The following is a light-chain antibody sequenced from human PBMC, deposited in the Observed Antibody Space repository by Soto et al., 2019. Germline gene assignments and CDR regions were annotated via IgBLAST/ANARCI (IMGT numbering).Light chain of an antibody. CDR1: QSINTW. V-gene: IGKV1-5*03. CDR3: QQYQTYSQ. CDR2: KAS. J-gene: IGKJ1*01. Sequence: DIQMTQSPSTLSASVGDRVTITCRASQSINTWLAWYQLKPGRAPKLLIYKASTLESGVPSRFSGSGSGTESTLTINSLQPDDFATYYCQQYQTYSQFGQGTKV.